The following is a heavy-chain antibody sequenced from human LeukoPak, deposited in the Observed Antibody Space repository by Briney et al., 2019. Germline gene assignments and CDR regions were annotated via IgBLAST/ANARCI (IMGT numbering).Heavy chain of an antibody. CDR2: FDPEDGET. CDR3: ATDSHCSGGSCYFH. CDR1: GYTLTELS. J-gene: IGHJ4*02. Sequence: ASVKVSCKVSGYTLTELSMHWVRQAPGKGLEWKGGFDPEDGETIYAQKFQGRVTMTEDTSTDTAYMELSSLRSEDTAVYYCATDSHCSGGSCYFHWGQGTLVTVSS. V-gene: IGHV1-24*01. D-gene: IGHD2-15*01.